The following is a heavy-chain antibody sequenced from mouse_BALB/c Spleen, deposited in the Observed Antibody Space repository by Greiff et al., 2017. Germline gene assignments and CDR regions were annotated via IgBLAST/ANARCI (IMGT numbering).Heavy chain of an antibody. Sequence: VQLKESGAELVKPGASVKLSCTASGFNIKATYMPWVKQRPEQGLEWIGRIDPANGNTKYDPKFQGKASITADTSSNTAYLQLSSLTSEDTAVYYCAAYYGFAYWGQGTLVTVSA. J-gene: IGHJ3*01. CDR2: IDPANGNT. D-gene: IGHD2-10*01. CDR3: AAYYGFAY. CDR1: GFNIKATY. V-gene: IGHV14-3*02.